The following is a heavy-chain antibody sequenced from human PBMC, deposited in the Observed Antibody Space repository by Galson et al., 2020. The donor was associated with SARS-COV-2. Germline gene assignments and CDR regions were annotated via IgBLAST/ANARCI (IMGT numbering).Heavy chain of an antibody. CDR1: GFSFSNYA. J-gene: IGHJ5*02. V-gene: IGHV3-23*01. D-gene: IGHD6-19*01. CDR3: AKAEASRAVAGNWFDP. Sequence: GESLKISCVASGFSFSNYAVTWVRQAPGKGLEWVSSISGNGDYTYYTNSVKGRFTISRDNSKNTLFLQMKSLRAEDTALYYCAKAEASRAVAGNWFDPWGQGTLVTVSS. CDR2: ISGNGDYT.